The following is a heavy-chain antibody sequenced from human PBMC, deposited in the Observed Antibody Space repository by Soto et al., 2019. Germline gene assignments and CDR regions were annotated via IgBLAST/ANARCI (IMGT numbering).Heavy chain of an antibody. D-gene: IGHD3-10*01. CDR2: IYHSGST. V-gene: IGHV4-30-2*01. J-gene: IGHJ4*02. CDR3: ASGGWFGELSNPFDY. CDR1: GGSISSGGYS. Sequence: PSETLSLTCAVSGGSISSGGYSWSWIRQPPGKGLEWIGYIYHSGSTYYNPSLKSRVTISVDRSKNQFSLKLSSVTAADTAVYYCASGGWFGELSNPFDYWGQGTLGTVSS.